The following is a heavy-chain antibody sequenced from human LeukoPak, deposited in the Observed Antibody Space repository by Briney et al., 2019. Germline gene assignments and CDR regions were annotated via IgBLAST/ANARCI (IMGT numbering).Heavy chain of an antibody. Sequence: GGSLRLSCAASGFTFSSYWMHWVRQAPGKGLVWVSRINSDGSSTSYADSVKGRFTISRDNAKNTLYLQMNSLRAEDTAVYYCARGLPGYSSGWYVHYYYYYMDVWGKGTTVTISS. CDR3: ARGLPGYSSGWYVHYYYYYMDV. J-gene: IGHJ6*03. D-gene: IGHD6-19*01. CDR1: GFTFSSYW. CDR2: INSDGSST. V-gene: IGHV3-74*01.